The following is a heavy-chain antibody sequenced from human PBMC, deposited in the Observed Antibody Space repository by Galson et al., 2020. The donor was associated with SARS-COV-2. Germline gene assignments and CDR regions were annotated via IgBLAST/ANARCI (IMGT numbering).Heavy chain of an antibody. D-gene: IGHD3-22*01. Sequence: PSETLSLTCTVSGGSISSGGYYWSWIRQHPGTGLEWIGYIYYSGSTYYNPSLKSRVTIPVDTSKNQFSLKLSSVTAADTAVYYCARTLITMIVVLGVGAFDIWGQGTMVTVSS. V-gene: IGHV4-31*03. CDR3: ARTLITMIVVLGVGAFDI. CDR2: IYYSGST. CDR1: GGSISSGGYY. J-gene: IGHJ3*02.